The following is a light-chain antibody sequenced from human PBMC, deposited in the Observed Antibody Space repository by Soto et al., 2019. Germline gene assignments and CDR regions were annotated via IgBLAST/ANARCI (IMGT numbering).Light chain of an antibody. CDR1: QSVSSD. CDR2: GAS. V-gene: IGKV3-20*01. J-gene: IGKJ1*01. Sequence: IVMTQSPVTLSVSPGERATLSCRASQSVSSDLAWYQQKPGQAPRLLIYGASSRATGIPDRFSGSGSGTDFTLTISRLEPEDCEVDECQQYGSSPWTFGQGTKVDIK. CDR3: QQYGSSPWT.